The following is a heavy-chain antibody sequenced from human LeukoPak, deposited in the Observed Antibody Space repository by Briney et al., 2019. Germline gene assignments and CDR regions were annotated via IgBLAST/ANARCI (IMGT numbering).Heavy chain of an antibody. Sequence: SETLSLTCTVSGGSITYGSYYWSWIRRAAGKGLEWIGRTHKSGTTHYNPSLRSRVILSLDMSKNQFSLQLSSVTAADTAVYYCARASWNYLERWGQGSLVTVSS. CDR1: GGSITYGSYY. J-gene: IGHJ4*02. D-gene: IGHD1-7*01. CDR2: THKSGTT. CDR3: ARASWNYLER. V-gene: IGHV4-61*02.